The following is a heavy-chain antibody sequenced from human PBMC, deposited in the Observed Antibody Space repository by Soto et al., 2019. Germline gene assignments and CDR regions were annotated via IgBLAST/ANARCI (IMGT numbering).Heavy chain of an antibody. CDR2: ISDDSSYI. CDR1: GFMFSAYT. J-gene: IGHJ1*01. V-gene: IGHV3-21*06. CDR3: ATPYYFNH. Sequence: PGGSLRLSCAASGFMFSAYTMNWVRQAPGKGLEWLSSISDDSSYIDYADSLRGRFTVSRDNARNSLYLQIDSLGVEDTAVYYCATPYYFNHWGLGTLVTVSS. D-gene: IGHD3-16*01.